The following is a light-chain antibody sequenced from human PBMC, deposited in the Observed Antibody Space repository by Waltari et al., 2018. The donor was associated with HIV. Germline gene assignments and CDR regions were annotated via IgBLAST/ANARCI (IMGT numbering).Light chain of an antibody. J-gene: IGLJ3*02. Sequence: QSVLTQPPSVSAAPGQKVTISCSGSSSNIGNNYVTWYQQLPGTAPKILIYDSNKRPSGIPDRFSGSKSGTSGTLAITGLQTGDEADYYCGTWDSSLSAWVFGGGTKLTVL. CDR1: SSNIGNNY. CDR2: DSN. V-gene: IGLV1-51*01. CDR3: GTWDSSLSAWV.